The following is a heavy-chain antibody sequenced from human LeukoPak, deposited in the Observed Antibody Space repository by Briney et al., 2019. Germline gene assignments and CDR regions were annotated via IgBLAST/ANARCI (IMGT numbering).Heavy chain of an antibody. CDR1: GYTFTSYD. Sequence: ASVKVSCKASGYTFTSYDINWVRQATGQGLEWMGWMNPNSGNTGYAQKFQGRVTMTRNTSISTAYMELSSLRSEDTAVYYCARDSFGGGSYYFDYWGQGTLVTVSS. CDR3: ARDSFGGGSYYFDY. V-gene: IGHV1-8*01. J-gene: IGHJ4*02. CDR2: MNPNSGNT. D-gene: IGHD2-15*01.